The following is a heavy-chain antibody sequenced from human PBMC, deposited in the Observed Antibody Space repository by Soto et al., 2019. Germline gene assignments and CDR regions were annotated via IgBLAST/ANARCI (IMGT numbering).Heavy chain of an antibody. CDR1: GYTFTSYG. D-gene: IGHD4-17*01. Sequence: ASVKVSCKASGYTFTSYGISWVRQAPGQGLEWMGWISAYNGNTNYAQKLQGRVTMTTDTSTSTAYMELRSLRSDDTAVYYCARTTTVTAKYNWFDPWGQGTLVTVSS. CDR2: ISAYNGNT. CDR3: ARTTTVTAKYNWFDP. J-gene: IGHJ5*02. V-gene: IGHV1-18*04.